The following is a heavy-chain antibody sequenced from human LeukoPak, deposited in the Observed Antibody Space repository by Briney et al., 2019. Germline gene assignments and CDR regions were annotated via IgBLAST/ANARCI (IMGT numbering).Heavy chain of an antibody. J-gene: IGHJ4*02. D-gene: IGHD3-10*01. V-gene: IGHV3-21*01. Sequence: PGGSLRLSCAASGFTFSSYSMNWVRQAPGKGLEWVSSISSSSSFIYYADSVKGRFTISRDNAKHSLYLQMSSLRAEDTAVYYCARDGSGSYYDPPDYWGQGTLVTVSS. CDR2: ISSSSSFI. CDR1: GFTFSSYS. CDR3: ARDGSGSYYDPPDY.